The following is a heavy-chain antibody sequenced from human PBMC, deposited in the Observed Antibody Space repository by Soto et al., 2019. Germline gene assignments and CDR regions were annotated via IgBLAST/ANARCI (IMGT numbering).Heavy chain of an antibody. CDR3: ASRVGCRGGSCYAPIDY. J-gene: IGHJ4*02. CDR1: GGTFSSYA. Sequence: QVQLVQSGAEVKKPGSSVKVSCKASGGTFSSYAISWVRQAPGQGLEWMGGIIPIFGTANYAQKFQGRVTITADESXSXDYMELSSLRSEDTAVYYCASRVGCRGGSCYAPIDYWGQGTLVTVSS. D-gene: IGHD2-15*01. CDR2: IIPIFGTA. V-gene: IGHV1-69*12.